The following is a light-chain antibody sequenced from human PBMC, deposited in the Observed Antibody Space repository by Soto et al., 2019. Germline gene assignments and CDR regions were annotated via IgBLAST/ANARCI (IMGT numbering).Light chain of an antibody. CDR2: GAS. CDR3: QQYTNSPEWT. J-gene: IGKJ1*01. CDR1: QSVGGNF. Sequence: EIVLTQSPGTLSLSPGERATLSCRARQSVGGNFLAWYQQKPGQAPRLLIYGASTRATGIPDRFSGSGSGTDFTLTISRLEPEDFAVYHCQQYTNSPEWTFGQGTKVEIK. V-gene: IGKV3-20*01.